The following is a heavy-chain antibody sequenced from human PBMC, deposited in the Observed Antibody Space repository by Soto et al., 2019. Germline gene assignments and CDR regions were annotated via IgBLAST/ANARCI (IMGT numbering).Heavy chain of an antibody. V-gene: IGHV1-24*01. CDR2: FDPEDGET. Sequence: ASVKVSCKVSGYTLTELSMHWVRQAPGEGLEWMGGFDPEDGETIYAQKFQGRVTMTEDTSTDTAYMELSSLRSEDTAVYYCATEADCGGDCRPLDYWGQGTLVTVSS. D-gene: IGHD2-21*02. CDR3: ATEADCGGDCRPLDY. CDR1: GYTLTELS. J-gene: IGHJ4*02.